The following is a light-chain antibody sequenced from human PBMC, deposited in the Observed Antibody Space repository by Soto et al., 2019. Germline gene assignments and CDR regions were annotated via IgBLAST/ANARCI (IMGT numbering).Light chain of an antibody. Sequence: QSVLTQPPSASGSPGQSVTISCTGTSSDVGGYNYVSWYQQHPGKAPKLMIYEVSKRPSGVPDRFSGSKSGNTASLTVSGLQAEDEADYYCSSYAGSYVVFGGGTKLTVL. V-gene: IGLV2-8*01. CDR2: EVS. CDR3: SSYAGSYVV. J-gene: IGLJ2*01. CDR1: SSDVGGYNY.